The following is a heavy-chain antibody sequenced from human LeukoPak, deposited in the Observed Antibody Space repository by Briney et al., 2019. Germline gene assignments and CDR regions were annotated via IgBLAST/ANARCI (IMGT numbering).Heavy chain of an antibody. CDR2: ISSSGRTM. D-gene: IGHD2-2*01. J-gene: IGHJ4*02. Sequence: GGSLRLSCAASGFTVSTNYMNWVRQAPGKGLEWVSYISSSGRTMYYADSLKGRFTISRDNAKNSLYLQMNSLRAEDTAVYYCARLYCSSPSCYPFDWWGQGTLVTVSS. CDR1: GFTVSTNY. CDR3: ARLYCSSPSCYPFDW. V-gene: IGHV3-48*03.